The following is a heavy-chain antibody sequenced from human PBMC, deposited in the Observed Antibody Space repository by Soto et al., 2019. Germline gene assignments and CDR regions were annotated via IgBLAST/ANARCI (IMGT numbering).Heavy chain of an antibody. CDR1: GGTFMSYA. V-gene: IGHV1-69*06. Sequence: SVKVSFKAAGGTFMSYAIRWVRQAPGQGLEWMGGIIPIFGTANYAQKFQGRVTITADKSTSTAYMELSSLRSEDTAVYYCARAYYYASSLKWYFDLWGRGTLVTVSS. CDR2: IIPIFGTA. CDR3: ARAYYYASSLKWYFDL. D-gene: IGHD3-22*01. J-gene: IGHJ2*01.